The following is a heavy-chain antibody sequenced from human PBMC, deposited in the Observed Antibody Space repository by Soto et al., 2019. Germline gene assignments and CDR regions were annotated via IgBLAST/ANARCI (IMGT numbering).Heavy chain of an antibody. Sequence: GGSLRLSCAASGFTFSRYAMSWVRQAPGKGLEWVSAISGSGGSTYYADSVKGRFTTSRDNSKNTLYLQMNSLRAEDTAVYYCAKPGGSGSYYSSYLSYYEYYGMDVWGQGTTVTVSS. CDR1: GFTFSRYA. D-gene: IGHD3-10*01. CDR3: AKPGGSGSYYSSYLSYYEYYGMDV. J-gene: IGHJ6*02. CDR2: ISGSGGST. V-gene: IGHV3-23*01.